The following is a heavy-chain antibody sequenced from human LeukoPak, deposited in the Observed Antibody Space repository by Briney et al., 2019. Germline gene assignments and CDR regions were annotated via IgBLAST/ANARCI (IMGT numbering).Heavy chain of an antibody. J-gene: IGHJ5*02. CDR1: GFTLSSYE. Sequence: SLRLSCAASGFTLSSYEMNWFRQAPGKGLEWVSYISSSGSTIYYADSVKGRFTISRDNAKNSLYLQMNSLRVEDMAVYYCARDLVVRGRWSWFDPRGQGTLVTVSS. D-gene: IGHD3-10*01. CDR2: ISSSGSTI. CDR3: ARDLVVRGRWSWFDP. V-gene: IGHV3-48*03.